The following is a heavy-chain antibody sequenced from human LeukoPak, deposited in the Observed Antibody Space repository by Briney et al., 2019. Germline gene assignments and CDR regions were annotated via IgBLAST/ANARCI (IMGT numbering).Heavy chain of an antibody. J-gene: IGHJ4*02. CDR3: ARMWGASPPHDY. Sequence: ASVKVFCKASGYTLTGYYMHWVRQAPGQGLEWMGRINPNSGGTNYAQKFQGRVTMTRDTSISTAYMELSRLRSDDTAVYYCARMWGASPPHDYWGQGTLVTVSS. CDR2: INPNSGGT. D-gene: IGHD1-26*01. CDR1: GYTLTGYY. V-gene: IGHV1-2*06.